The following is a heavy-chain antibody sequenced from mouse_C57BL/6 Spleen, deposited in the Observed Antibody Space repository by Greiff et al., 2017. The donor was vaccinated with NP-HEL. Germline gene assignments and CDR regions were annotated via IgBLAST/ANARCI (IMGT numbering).Heavy chain of an antibody. D-gene: IGHD2-5*01. CDR1: GFTFSSYG. V-gene: IGHV5-6*02. Sequence: EVMLVESGGDLVKPGGSLKLSCAASGFTFSSYGMSWVRQTPDKRLEWVATISSGGSYTYYPDSVKGRFTISRDNAKNTLYLQMSSLKSEDTAMYYCARQGDYSNYDYFDYWGQGTTLTVSS. CDR2: ISSGGSYT. J-gene: IGHJ2*01. CDR3: ARQGDYSNYDYFDY.